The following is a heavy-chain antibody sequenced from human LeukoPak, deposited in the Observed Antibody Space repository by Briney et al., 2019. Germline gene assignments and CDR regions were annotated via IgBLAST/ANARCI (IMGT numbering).Heavy chain of an antibody. D-gene: IGHD4-17*01. V-gene: IGHV4-61*02. Sequence: SQTLSLTCTVSGGSISSGSYYGSWIRQPAGKGLEWIGRIYASGSTNYNPSLKSRVTMSVDTSKNQFSLKLTSVTAADTAVYYCARTVANALYFDYWGQGTLVTVSS. CDR3: ARTVANALYFDY. J-gene: IGHJ4*02. CDR1: GGSISSGSYY. CDR2: IYASGST.